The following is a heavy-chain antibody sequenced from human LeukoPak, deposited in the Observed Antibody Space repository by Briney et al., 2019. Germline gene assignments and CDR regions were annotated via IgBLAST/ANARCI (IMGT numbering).Heavy chain of an antibody. CDR1: GFTFSSYG. CDR3: AKGLMTTVVNFDY. D-gene: IGHD4-23*01. V-gene: IGHV3-30*02. J-gene: IGHJ4*02. CDR2: IRYDGSNK. Sequence: PGGSLRLSCAASGFTFSSYGMHWVRQAPGKGLEWVAFIRYDGSNKYYTDSVKGRFTISRDNSKNTLYLQMKSRRAEDTAVYYCAKGLMTTVVNFDYWGQGTLVTVSS.